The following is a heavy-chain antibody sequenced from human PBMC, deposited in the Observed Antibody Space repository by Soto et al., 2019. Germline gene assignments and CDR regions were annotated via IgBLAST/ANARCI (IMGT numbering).Heavy chain of an antibody. D-gene: IGHD2-2*01. CDR3: ASPGRYCSSTSCSPVP. J-gene: IGHJ5*02. Sequence: GESLKISCKGSGYSFTSYWIGWVRQMPGKGLEWMGIIYPGDSDTRYSPSFQGQVTISADKSISTAYLQWSSLKASDTAMYYCASPGRYCSSTSCSPVPWGQGTLVTVSS. CDR2: IYPGDSDT. CDR1: GYSFTSYW. V-gene: IGHV5-51*01.